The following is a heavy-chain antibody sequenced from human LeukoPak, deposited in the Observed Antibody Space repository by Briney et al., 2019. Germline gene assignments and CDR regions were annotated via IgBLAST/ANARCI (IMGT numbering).Heavy chain of an antibody. CDR3: AKHPYYDRSGYYGY. Sequence: GGSLRLSCAASGFTFSSYAMSWVRQAPGKGLEWGSGISGSGGSTYDADSVKGRFTISRGNSKTTMYLQMNSLRVEDTAVYYCAKHPYYDRSGYYGYWGQGTLVTVSS. D-gene: IGHD3-22*01. CDR1: GFTFSSYA. J-gene: IGHJ4*02. V-gene: IGHV3-23*01. CDR2: ISGSGGST.